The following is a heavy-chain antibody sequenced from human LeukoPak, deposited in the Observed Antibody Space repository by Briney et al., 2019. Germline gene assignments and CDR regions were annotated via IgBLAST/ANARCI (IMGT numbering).Heavy chain of an antibody. D-gene: IGHD3-22*01. CDR3: ARAAQGSSGYYSDVFDI. CDR1: GGSISSYY. Sequence: SETLSLTCTVSGGSISSYYWSWIRQPPGKGLEWIGRIYTSGSTNYNPSLKSRVTMSVDTSKNQFSLKLSSVTAADTAVYYCARAAQGSSGYYSDVFDIWGQGTMVTVSS. V-gene: IGHV4-4*07. J-gene: IGHJ3*02. CDR2: IYTSGST.